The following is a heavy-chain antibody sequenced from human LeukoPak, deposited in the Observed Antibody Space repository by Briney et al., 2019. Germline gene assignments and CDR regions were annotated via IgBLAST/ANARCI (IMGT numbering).Heavy chain of an antibody. CDR1: GGTFSSYA. CDR2: IIPIFGTA. V-gene: IGHV1-69*06. Sequence: SVKVSCKASGGTFSSYAISWVRQAPGQGLEWMGRIIPIFGTANYAQKFQGRVTITADKSTSTAYMELSSLRSEDTAVYYCARGGITMVRGVILTYNWFDPWGQGTLVAVSS. J-gene: IGHJ5*02. D-gene: IGHD3-10*01. CDR3: ARGGITMVRGVILTYNWFDP.